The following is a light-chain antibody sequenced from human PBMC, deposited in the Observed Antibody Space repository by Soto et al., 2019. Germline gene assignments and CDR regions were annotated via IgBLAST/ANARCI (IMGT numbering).Light chain of an antibody. CDR2: GAS. Sequence: ENVLTQSPGTLSLSPGESATLSCRASQSVRGSSLAWYQQKPGQAPRLLIYGASSRATGIPDRFSGSGSGTAFTLTISRLEAEDFAVYYCQQYGSSPDTFGQGTKLEIK. J-gene: IGKJ2*01. CDR3: QQYGSSPDT. CDR1: QSVRGSS. V-gene: IGKV3-20*01.